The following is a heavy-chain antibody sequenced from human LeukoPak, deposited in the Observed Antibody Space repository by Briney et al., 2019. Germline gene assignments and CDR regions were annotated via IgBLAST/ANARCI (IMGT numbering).Heavy chain of an antibody. Sequence: PGGSLRLSCVGSGFTFSTYNMHWVRQAPGKGLEWVSTISSSSSSGSYKYYADSVKRRFTISRDNAKNSLYLQMNSLRAEDTAVYYCAKGSFWGQGTLVTVSS. CDR3: AKGSF. D-gene: IGHD3-10*01. V-gene: IGHV3-21*01. CDR2: ISSSSSSGSYK. CDR1: GFTFSTYN. J-gene: IGHJ4*02.